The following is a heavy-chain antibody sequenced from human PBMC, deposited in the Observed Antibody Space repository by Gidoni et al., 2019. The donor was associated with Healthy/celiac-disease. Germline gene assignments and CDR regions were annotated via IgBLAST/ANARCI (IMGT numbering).Heavy chain of an antibody. CDR2: IWYDGSNK. Sequence: QVQLVESGGGVVKPGRSLRLSCAASGFTFSSYGMHWVRQAPGKGLEWVAVIWYDGSNKYYADSVKGRFTISRDNSKNTLYLQMNSLRAEDTAVYYCARDLTVRGYRFPFDYWGQGTLVTVSS. CDR1: GFTFSSYG. J-gene: IGHJ4*02. CDR3: ARDLTVRGYRFPFDY. D-gene: IGHD3-22*01. V-gene: IGHV3-33*01.